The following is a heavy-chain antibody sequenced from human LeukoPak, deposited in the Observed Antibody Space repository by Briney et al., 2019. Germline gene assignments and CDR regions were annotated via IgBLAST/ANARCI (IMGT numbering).Heavy chain of an antibody. J-gene: IGHJ4*02. D-gene: IGHD3-10*01. CDR1: GGTFSSYA. CDR3: ATTPGKLWFGELSR. V-gene: IGHV1-69*13. CDR2: IIPMFGTP. Sequence: SVKVSCKASGGTFSSYAINWVRQAPGQGLEWMGGIIPMFGTPNCAQKFQGRVTITADESTSTAYMKLSSLRSEDTAVYYCATTPGKLWFGELSRWGQGALVTVSS.